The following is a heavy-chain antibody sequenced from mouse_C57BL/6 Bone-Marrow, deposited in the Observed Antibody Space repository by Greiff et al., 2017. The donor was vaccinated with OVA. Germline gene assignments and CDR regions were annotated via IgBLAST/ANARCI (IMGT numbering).Heavy chain of an antibody. CDR3: ARDGYPLYWYFDV. J-gene: IGHJ1*03. V-gene: IGHV5-15*01. Sequence: EVNLVESGGGLVQPGGSLKLSCAASGFTFSDYGMAWVRQAPRKGPEWVAFISNLAYSIYYADTVTGRFTISRENAKNTLYLEMSSLRSEDTAMYYCARDGYPLYWYFDVWGTGTTVTVSS. CDR2: ISNLAYSI. CDR1: GFTFSDYG. D-gene: IGHD2-3*01.